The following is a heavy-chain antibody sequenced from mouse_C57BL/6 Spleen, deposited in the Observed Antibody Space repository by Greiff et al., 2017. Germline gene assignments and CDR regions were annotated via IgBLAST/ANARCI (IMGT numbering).Heavy chain of an antibody. V-gene: IGHV1-55*01. CDR2: IYPGSGST. J-gene: IGHJ2*01. Sequence: QVQLQQPGAELVKPGASVKLSCKASGYTFTSYWITWVKQRPGQGLEWIGDIYPGSGSTNYNEKFKSKATLTVDTSSSTAYMQLISLTSEDSAVYDWASSDYYGSSYRGYWGQGTTLTV. D-gene: IGHD1-1*01. CDR3: ASSDYYGSSYRGY. CDR1: GYTFTSYW.